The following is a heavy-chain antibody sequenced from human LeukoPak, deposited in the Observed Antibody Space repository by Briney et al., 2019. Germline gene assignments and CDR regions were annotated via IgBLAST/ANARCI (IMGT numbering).Heavy chain of an antibody. CDR3: ARDSCSSTSCRKNFDN. D-gene: IGHD2-2*01. J-gene: IGHJ4*02. V-gene: IGHV4-39*07. CDR2: LYFSGSI. Sequence: PSETLSLTSTVSGDSLSSANYYWGWVRQPPGKGLEWIGSLYFSGSIFYNPSLESRVTISVETSKVHFSLKLSSVTAADTAVYYCARDSCSSTSCRKNFDNWGQRTLVTVSS. CDR1: GDSLSSANYY.